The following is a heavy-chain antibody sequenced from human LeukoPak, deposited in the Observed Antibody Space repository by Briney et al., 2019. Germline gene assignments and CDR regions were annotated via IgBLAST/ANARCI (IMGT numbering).Heavy chain of an antibody. CDR2: IIPIIGTA. V-gene: IGHV1-69*05. Sequence: PVKVSCKASGGTFSSYAISWMRQAPGQGLEWMGGIIPIIGTANYAQKFQGRVTITTDESTSTAYMELSSLRSEDTAVYYCARGVINYYYMDVWGKGTTVTVSS. CDR1: GGTFSSYA. CDR3: ARGVINYYYMDV. D-gene: IGHD3-10*01. J-gene: IGHJ6*03.